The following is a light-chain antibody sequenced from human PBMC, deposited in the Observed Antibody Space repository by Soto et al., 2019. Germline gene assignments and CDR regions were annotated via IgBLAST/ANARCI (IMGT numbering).Light chain of an antibody. CDR3: QNYYNWPPGVT. Sequence: ELVIPQSPATLSVSPGEEVTLTCRASQSFSNNLAWLQQIPGQAPRLLIYDVSARANGIPVSFSVSGSGTGFTLTIISLQFEDFVVYYSQNYYNWPPGVTLGGGTKVEI. CDR2: DVS. V-gene: IGKV3-15*01. J-gene: IGKJ4*01. CDR1: QSFSNN.